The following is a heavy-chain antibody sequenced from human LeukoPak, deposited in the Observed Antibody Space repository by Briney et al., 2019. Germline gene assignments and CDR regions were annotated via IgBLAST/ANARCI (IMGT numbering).Heavy chain of an antibody. CDR1: GFTFSDYY. CDR2: ISSSGSST. J-gene: IGHJ3*02. V-gene: IGHV3-11*01. CDR3: ARALHDAFDI. Sequence: GGSLRLSCAASGFTFSDYYMIWIRQAPGKGLEWVSYISSSGSSTYYADSVKGRFTISRDNAKNSLYLQMNSLRAEDTAVHYCARALHDAFDIWGQGTMVTVSS.